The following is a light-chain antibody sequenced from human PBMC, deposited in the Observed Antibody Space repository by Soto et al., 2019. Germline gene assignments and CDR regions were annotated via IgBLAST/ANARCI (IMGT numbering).Light chain of an antibody. V-gene: IGKV3-20*01. CDR1: QSVTSNY. CDR3: QQYGGVPYT. CDR2: GAS. J-gene: IGKJ2*01. Sequence: IVLTQSPGTLSLSPGERATLSCRASQSVTSNYLAWYQQKPGQAPSLLFFGASIRATGIPDRFSGSGSGTDFTLTISRLEPEDFAIYYCQQYGGVPYTFGQGTKVDIK.